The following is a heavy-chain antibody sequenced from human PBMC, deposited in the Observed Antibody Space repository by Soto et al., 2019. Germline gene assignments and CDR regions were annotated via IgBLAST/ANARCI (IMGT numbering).Heavy chain of an antibody. CDR1: GFTFSSYG. V-gene: IGHV3-33*01. J-gene: IGHJ4*02. D-gene: IGHD3-16*01. CDR2: IWYDGSNK. Sequence: GGSLRLSCAASGFTFSSYGMHWVRQAPGKGLEWVAVIWYDGSNKYYADSVKGRFTISRDNSKNTLYLQMNSLRAEDTAVYYCARLNSLWGDFDYWGQGTLVTVSS. CDR3: ARLNSLWGDFDY.